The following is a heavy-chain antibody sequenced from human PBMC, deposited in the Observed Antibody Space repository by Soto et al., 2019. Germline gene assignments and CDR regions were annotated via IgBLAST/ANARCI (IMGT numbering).Heavy chain of an antibody. CDR2: ISSSSSTI. CDR1: GFTFSSYS. J-gene: IGHJ4*02. CDR3: ARDLEHAAAGPPYLFDY. Sequence: GGSLRLSCAASGFTFSSYSMNWVRQAPGKGLEWVSYISSSSSTIYYADSVKGRFTISRDNAKNSLYLQMNSLRAEDTAVYYCARDLEHAAAGPPYLFDYWGQGTLVTVSS. V-gene: IGHV3-48*01. D-gene: IGHD6-13*01.